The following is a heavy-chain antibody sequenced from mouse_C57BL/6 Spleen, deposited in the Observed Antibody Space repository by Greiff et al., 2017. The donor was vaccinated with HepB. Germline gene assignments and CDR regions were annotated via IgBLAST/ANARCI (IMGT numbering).Heavy chain of an antibody. Sequence: QVQLQQPGTELVKPGASVKLSCKASGYTFTSYWMHWVKQRPGQGLEWIGNINPSNGGTNYNENFKSKATLTVDKSSSTAYMQLSSLASEDSAVYYCARFWPRGYFDVWGTGTTVTVSS. CDR1: GYTFTSYW. CDR2: INPSNGGT. CDR3: ARFWPRGYFDV. V-gene: IGHV1-53*01. J-gene: IGHJ1*03.